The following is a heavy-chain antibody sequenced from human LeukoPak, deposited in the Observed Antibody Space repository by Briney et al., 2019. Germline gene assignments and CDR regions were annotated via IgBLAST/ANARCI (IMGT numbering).Heavy chain of an antibody. CDR3: ARRRGTGLYYYYYMDV. CDR2: IYYSGST. J-gene: IGHJ6*03. V-gene: IGHV4-39*01. D-gene: IGHD1-1*01. Sequence: SETLSLTCTVSGGSISSSSYYWGWIRQPPGKGLEWIGSIYYSGSTYYNPSLKSRVTISVDTSKNQFSLKLSSVTAADTAVYYCARRRGTGLYYYYYMDVWGKGTTVTVSS. CDR1: GGSISSSSYY.